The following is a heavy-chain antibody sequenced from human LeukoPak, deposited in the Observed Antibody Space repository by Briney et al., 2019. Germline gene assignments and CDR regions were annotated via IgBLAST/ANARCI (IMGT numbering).Heavy chain of an antibody. CDR2: ISYDGSNK. J-gene: IGHJ4*02. D-gene: IGHD2-15*01. CDR1: GFTFSSYG. V-gene: IGHV3-30*18. Sequence: PGGSLRLSCAASGFTFSSYGMHWVRQAPGKGLEWVAVISYDGSNKYYADSVKGRFTISRDNSKNTLYLQMNSLRAEDTAVYYCANASGGSCYGVCFDYWGQGTLVTVSS. CDR3: ANASGGSCYGVCFDY.